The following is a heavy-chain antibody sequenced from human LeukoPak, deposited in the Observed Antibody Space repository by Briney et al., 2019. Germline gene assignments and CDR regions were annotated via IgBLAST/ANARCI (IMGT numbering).Heavy chain of an antibody. Sequence: GGSLRLSCAASGFTFSTYDMTWVRQAPGKGLEWVSSISGRGGSTYYADSVKGRLTTSRDNSKNTLYLQMNGLRAEDTAVYYCAKDLAAVPGNKYFAYWGQGTLVTVSS. J-gene: IGHJ4*02. CDR1: GFTFSTYD. CDR3: AKDLAAVPGNKYFAY. V-gene: IGHV3-23*01. CDR2: ISGRGGST. D-gene: IGHD6-19*01.